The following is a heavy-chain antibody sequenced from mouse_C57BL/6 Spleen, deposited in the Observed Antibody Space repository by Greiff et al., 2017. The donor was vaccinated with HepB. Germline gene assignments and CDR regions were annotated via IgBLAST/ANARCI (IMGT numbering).Heavy chain of an antibody. J-gene: IGHJ2*01. CDR1: GYTFTDYE. CDR2: IDPETGGT. Sequence: QVQLQQSGAELVRPGASVTLSCKASGYTFTDYEMHWVKQTPVHGLEWIGAIDPETGGTAYNQKFKGKAILTADKSSSTAYMELRSLTSEDSAVYYCTRIRPHYFDYWGQGTTLTVSS. CDR3: TRIRPHYFDY. V-gene: IGHV1-15*01. D-gene: IGHD6-1*01.